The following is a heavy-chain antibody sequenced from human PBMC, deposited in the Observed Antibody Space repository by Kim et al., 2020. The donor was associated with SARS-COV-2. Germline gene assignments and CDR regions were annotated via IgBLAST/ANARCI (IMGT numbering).Heavy chain of an antibody. J-gene: IGHJ4*02. CDR2: IYNSGST. CDR1: GGSISSGDYY. V-gene: IGHV4-31*03. Sequence: SETLSLTCTVSGGSISSGDYYWSWIRQHPGKGLEWIGYIYNSGSTYYNPSLKSRVTISVDTSKNQFSLNLSSVTAADTAVYYCASLTIAAAGSNWGQGTLVTVSS. D-gene: IGHD6-13*01. CDR3: ASLTIAAAGSN.